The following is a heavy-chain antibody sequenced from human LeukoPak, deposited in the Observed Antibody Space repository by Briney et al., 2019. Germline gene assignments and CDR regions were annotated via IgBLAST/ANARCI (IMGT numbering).Heavy chain of an antibody. CDR2: IYPGDSDT. J-gene: IGHJ3*02. V-gene: IGHV5-51*01. CDR1: GYSFTSYW. D-gene: IGHD4-17*01. Sequence: GESLKISCKGSGYSFTSYWIDWVRQMPGKGLEWMGIIYPGDSDTRYSPSFQGQVTISADKSISTAYLQWSSLKASDTAMYYCARRQTPDYGDPWGAFDIWGQGTMVTVSS. CDR3: ARRQTPDYGDPWGAFDI.